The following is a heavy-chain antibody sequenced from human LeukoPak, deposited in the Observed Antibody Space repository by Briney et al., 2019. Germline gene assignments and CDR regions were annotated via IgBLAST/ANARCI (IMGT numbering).Heavy chain of an antibody. CDR1: GGSFSGYY. Sequence: PSETLSLTCAVYGGSFSGYYWSWIRQPPGKGLEWIGEIKHSGTTNYNPSLKSRVTISVDTSKNQFSLKLSSVTAADTAVYYCARGMYSNSSYYFDYWGQGTLVTVSS. CDR3: ARGMYSNSSYYFDY. CDR2: IKHSGTT. V-gene: IGHV4-34*01. D-gene: IGHD6-6*01. J-gene: IGHJ4*02.